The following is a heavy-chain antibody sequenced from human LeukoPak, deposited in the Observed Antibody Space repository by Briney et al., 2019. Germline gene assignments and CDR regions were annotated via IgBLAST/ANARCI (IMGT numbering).Heavy chain of an antibody. CDR1: GGSISSYY. V-gene: IGHV4-59*01. J-gene: IGHJ4*02. Sequence: PSETLSLTCTVSGGSISSYYWSWIWQPPGKGLEWIGYIYYSGSTNYNPSLKSRVTISVDTSKNQFSLKLSSVTAADTAVYYCARGDYGGSDYWGQGTLVTVSS. CDR2: IYYSGST. D-gene: IGHD4-23*01. CDR3: ARGDYGGSDY.